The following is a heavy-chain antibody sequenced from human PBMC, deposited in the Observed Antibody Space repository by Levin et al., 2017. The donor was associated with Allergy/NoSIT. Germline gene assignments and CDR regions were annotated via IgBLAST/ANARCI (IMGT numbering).Heavy chain of an antibody. Sequence: ASVKVSCKASGYTFRSYSMHWVRQAPGQRPELMGWINAANGDTTYSQKFQGRIIMTRDTFASTAYMELTSLRSEDTAVYYCARNPKGTVIYDYWGQGTLVTVSS. D-gene: IGHD2-21*01. CDR1: GYTFRSYS. CDR2: INAANGDT. CDR3: ARNPKGTVIYDY. V-gene: IGHV1-3*01. J-gene: IGHJ4*02.